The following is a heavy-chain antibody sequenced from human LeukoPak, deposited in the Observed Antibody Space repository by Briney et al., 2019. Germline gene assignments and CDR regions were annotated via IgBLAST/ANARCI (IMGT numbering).Heavy chain of an antibody. Sequence: PETLSLTCTVSGGSISSYYWSWIRQPPGKGLEWIGEINHSGSTNYNPSLKSRVTISVDTSKNQFSLKLSSVTAADTAVYYCARGGGDCSSTSCSFDYWGQGTLVTVSS. CDR1: GGSISSYY. CDR3: ARGGGDCSSTSCSFDY. CDR2: INHSGST. V-gene: IGHV4-34*01. D-gene: IGHD2-2*01. J-gene: IGHJ4*02.